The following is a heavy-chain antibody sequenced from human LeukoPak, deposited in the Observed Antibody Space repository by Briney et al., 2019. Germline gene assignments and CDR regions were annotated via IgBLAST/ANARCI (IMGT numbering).Heavy chain of an antibody. D-gene: IGHD3-16*01. J-gene: IGHJ6*03. CDR1: GLFFSSYG. Sequence: GSLRLSCAASGLFFSSYGMHWVRQAPGEGLEWVAYIRHDESKTFYADSVKGRFTISRDNSKNTLYLQMHSLRAEDTALYYCAKPVIPSAYQGTYYMDVWGKGTTVTVSS. CDR3: AKPVIPSAYQGTYYMDV. V-gene: IGHV3-30*02. CDR2: IRHDESKT.